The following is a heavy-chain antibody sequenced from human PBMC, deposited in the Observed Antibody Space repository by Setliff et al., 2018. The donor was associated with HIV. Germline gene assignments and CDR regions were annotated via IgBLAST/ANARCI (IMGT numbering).Heavy chain of an antibody. V-gene: IGHV3-23*01. D-gene: IGHD6-19*01. CDR3: AREVGQQWISDAFDI. CDR1: GFTFSNYA. J-gene: IGHJ3*02. Sequence: GGSLRLSCAASGFTFSNYAMSWVRQAPGKGLEWVSGISDSGGSTDYADSVKGRFTISRDNSKNTLFLQMNSLRAEDTAVYYCAREVGQQWISDAFDIWGQGTMVTVSS. CDR2: ISDSGGST.